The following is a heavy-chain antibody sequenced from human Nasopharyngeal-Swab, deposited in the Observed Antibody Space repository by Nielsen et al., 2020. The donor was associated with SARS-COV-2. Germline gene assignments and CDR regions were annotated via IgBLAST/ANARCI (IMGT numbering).Heavy chain of an antibody. Sequence: GESLKISCAASGFTFSSYSMNWVRQAPGKGLEWVSSISSSSSYIYYADSVKGRFTISRDNAKNSLYLQMNSLRAEDTALYYCAKDLYYGMDVWGQGTTVTVSS. CDR3: AKDLYYGMDV. CDR2: ISSSSSYI. V-gene: IGHV3-21*04. CDR1: GFTFSSYS. J-gene: IGHJ6*02.